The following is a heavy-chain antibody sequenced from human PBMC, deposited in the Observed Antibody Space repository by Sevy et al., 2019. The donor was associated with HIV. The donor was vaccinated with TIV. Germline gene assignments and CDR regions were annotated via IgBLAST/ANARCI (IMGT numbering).Heavy chain of an antibody. Sequence: GGSLRLSCSASGFNFSTDAMHWVHQAPGKGLEWVAVISSDVSRKYYAASVRGRFAISRDNSKNTLSLQMNSLRVEDTGVYYCARGARGDAALPDYWGQGTLVTVSS. D-gene: IGHD3-16*01. CDR1: GFNFSTDA. CDR3: ARGARGDAALPDY. CDR2: ISSDVSRK. J-gene: IGHJ4*02. V-gene: IGHV3-30*09.